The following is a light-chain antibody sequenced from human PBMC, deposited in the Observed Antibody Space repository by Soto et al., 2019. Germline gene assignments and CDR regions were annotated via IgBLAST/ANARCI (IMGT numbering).Light chain of an antibody. CDR3: CSYAGSSTYV. CDR2: EDD. CDR1: KNDVGFYKY. V-gene: IGLV2-23*01. J-gene: IGLJ1*01. Sequence: QSVLTQPASVSGSPGQSITLPCTGTKNDVGFYKYVSWYQRHPGSAPTLLIFEDDQRPSGVSSRFSASKSGNTASLTISGLQAEDEAEYTCCSYAGSSTYVFGSGTKVTVL.